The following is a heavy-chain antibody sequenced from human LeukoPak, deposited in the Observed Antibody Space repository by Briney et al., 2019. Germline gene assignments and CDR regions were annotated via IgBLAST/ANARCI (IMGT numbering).Heavy chain of an antibody. D-gene: IGHD5-24*01. CDR3: ARVGGRDGYNAFDY. J-gene: IGHJ4*02. CDR2: IIPILGIA. Sequence: GASVKVSCKASGGTFSSYAISWVRQAPGQGLEWMGRIIPILGIANYAQKFQGRVTITADKSTSTAYMELSSLSSEDTAVYYCARVGGRDGYNAFDYWGQGTLVTVSS. V-gene: IGHV1-69*10. CDR1: GGTFSSYA.